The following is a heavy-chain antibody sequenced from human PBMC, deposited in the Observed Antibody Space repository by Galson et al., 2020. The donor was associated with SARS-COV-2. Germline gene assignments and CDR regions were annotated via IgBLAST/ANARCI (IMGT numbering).Heavy chain of an antibody. D-gene: IGHD2-21*01. V-gene: IGHV1-2*04. CDR3: ARGPQEARGVPFCGY. Sequence: ASVKVSCKASGYTFTGYYMHWVRQAPGQGLEWMGWINPNSGGTNYAQKVQGWVTMTRDTSISTAYMELSRLRSDDTAVYYCARGPQEARGVPFCGYWGQGTLVTVSS. CDR1: GYTFTGYY. CDR2: INPNSGGT. J-gene: IGHJ4*02.